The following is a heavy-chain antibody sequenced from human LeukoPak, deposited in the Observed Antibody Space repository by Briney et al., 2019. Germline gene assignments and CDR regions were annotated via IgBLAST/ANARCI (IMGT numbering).Heavy chain of an antibody. CDR3: AKILGQQLVTIDA. CDR1: GFTVSSNY. J-gene: IGHJ5*02. V-gene: IGHV3-53*01. Sequence: GGSLRLSCAASGFTVSSNYMSWVRQAPGKGLEWVSVIYSGGSTYYADSVKGRFTISRDNSKNTLYLQMNSLRAEDTAVYYCAKILGQQLVTIDAWGQGTLVAVSS. D-gene: IGHD6-13*01. CDR2: IYSGGST.